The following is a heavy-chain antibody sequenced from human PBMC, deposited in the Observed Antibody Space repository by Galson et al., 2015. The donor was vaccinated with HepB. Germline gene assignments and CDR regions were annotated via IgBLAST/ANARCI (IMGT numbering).Heavy chain of an antibody. CDR3: AKGLYNWGYYCDS. V-gene: IGHV3-23*01. Sequence: SLRLSCAASGFTFRTYAMTWVRQAPGKGLEWVSVLGYSGSTYYADSVKGRFTISRDNSKNTLFLQINSLRAEDTAVYYCAKGLYNWGYYCDSWGQGTLAIVSS. CDR2: LGYSGST. J-gene: IGHJ4*02. D-gene: IGHD1-1*01. CDR1: GFTFRTYA.